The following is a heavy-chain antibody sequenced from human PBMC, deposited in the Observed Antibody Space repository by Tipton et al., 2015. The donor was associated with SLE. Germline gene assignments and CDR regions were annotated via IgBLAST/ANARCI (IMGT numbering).Heavy chain of an antibody. CDR2: IYFTGST. J-gene: IGHJ5*02. D-gene: IGHD3-10*01. Sequence: TLSLTCTVSGDSISSHYWSWIRQPPGKGLEWIGYIYFTGSTNYNPSLKSRVTISVDMSKNQFSLKLTSVTAADTAVYYCARVGWDLLWFGEYQPHNWFDPWGQGTLATVSS. CDR1: GDSISSHY. CDR3: ARVGWDLLWFGEYQPHNWFDP. V-gene: IGHV4-59*11.